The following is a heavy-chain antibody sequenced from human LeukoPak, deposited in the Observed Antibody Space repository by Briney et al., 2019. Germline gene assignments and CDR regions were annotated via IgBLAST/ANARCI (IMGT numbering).Heavy chain of an antibody. CDR3: ARAPRQYYYYSYGMDV. J-gene: IGHJ6*02. CDR2: INPNSGGT. V-gene: IGHV1-2*02. Sequence: ASVKVSCKASGYTFTGYYMHWVRQAPGQGLEWMGWINPNSGGTNYAQKFQGRVTMTRDTSISTAYMELSRLRSDDTAVYYCARAPRQYYYYSYGMDVWGQGTTVTVSS. D-gene: IGHD5-24*01. CDR1: GYTFTGYY.